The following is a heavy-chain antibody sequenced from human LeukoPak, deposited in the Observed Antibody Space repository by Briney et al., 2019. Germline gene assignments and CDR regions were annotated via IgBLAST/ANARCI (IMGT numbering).Heavy chain of an antibody. CDR2: IRYDGSNK. CDR1: GFTFSSYT. D-gene: IGHD1-26*01. J-gene: IGHJ4*02. V-gene: IGHV3-30*02. CDR3: AKDQGIVGAGDFDY. Sequence: PGGSLRLSCAASGFTFSSYTINWVRQAPGKGLEWVAFIRYDGSNKYYADSVKGRFTISRDNSKNTLYLQMNSLRAEDTAVYYCAKDQGIVGAGDFDYWGQGTLVTVSS.